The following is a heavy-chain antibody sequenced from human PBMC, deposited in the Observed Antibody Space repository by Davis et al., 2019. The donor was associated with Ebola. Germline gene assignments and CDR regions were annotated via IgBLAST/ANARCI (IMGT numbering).Heavy chain of an antibody. CDR1: GGSFSGYY. D-gene: IGHD3-3*02. V-gene: IGHV4-34*01. CDR3: ARAPFSNLYGMDV. CDR2: INHSGST. Sequence: MPSETLSLTCAVYGGSFSGYYWSWIRQPPGKGLEWIGEINHSGSTNYNPSLKSRVTMSVDTSKDEFSLKLGSVTTADTAVYYCARAPFSNLYGMDVWGQGTTVTVSS. J-gene: IGHJ6*02.